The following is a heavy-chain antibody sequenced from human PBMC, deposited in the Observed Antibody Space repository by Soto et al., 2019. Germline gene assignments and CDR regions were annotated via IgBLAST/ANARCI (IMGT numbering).Heavy chain of an antibody. Sequence: SETLSLTCTVSGGSISSGGYHWSWIRQHPGKGLEWIGYIYYSGSTYYNPSLKSRVTISVDTSKNQFSLKLSSVTAADTAVYYCAREGNWSNQGGYYFDYWGQGTLVTVSS. CDR1: GGSISSGGYH. D-gene: IGHD1-1*01. V-gene: IGHV4-31*03. CDR2: IYYSGST. J-gene: IGHJ4*02. CDR3: AREGNWSNQGGYYFDY.